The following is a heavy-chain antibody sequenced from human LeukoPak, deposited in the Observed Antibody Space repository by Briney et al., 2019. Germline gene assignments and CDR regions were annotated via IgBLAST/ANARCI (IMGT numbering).Heavy chain of an antibody. J-gene: IGHJ4*02. CDR2: MNPNSGNT. D-gene: IGHD3-22*01. V-gene: IGHV1-8*01. CDR3: ARALDTYYYDSSGYYGDY. CDR1: GYTFTSYD. Sequence: GASVKVSCKASGYTFTSYDINWVRQATGQGLEWMGWMNPNSGNTGYAQKFQGRVTMTRNTSISTAYMELRSLRSDDTAVYCCARALDTYYYDSSGYYGDYWGQGTLVTVSS.